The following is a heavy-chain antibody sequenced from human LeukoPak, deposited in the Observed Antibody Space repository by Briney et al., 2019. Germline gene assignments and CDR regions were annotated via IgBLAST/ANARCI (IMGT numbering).Heavy chain of an antibody. Sequence: LSGGSLRLSCSAYRFTLISYWIASGRQAPGEGLIWVSLISGVGRSTNYADSVKGPSTIYTDHTTHPVYLQMNSLRPDGSAFYSCSKDQDFRGQGTLVTVSS. D-gene: IGHD3-3*01. CDR1: RFTLISYW. V-gene: IGHV3-74*01. J-gene: IGHJ4*02. CDR2: ISGVGRST. CDR3: SKDQDF.